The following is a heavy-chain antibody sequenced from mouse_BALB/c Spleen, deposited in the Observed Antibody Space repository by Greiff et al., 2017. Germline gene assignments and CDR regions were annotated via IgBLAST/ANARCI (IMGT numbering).Heavy chain of an antibody. CDR3: ARRSLLRGFAY. CDR1: GFSFTSYG. J-gene: IGHJ3*01. D-gene: IGHD1-2*01. CDR2: IWSGGST. V-gene: IGHV2-4*02. Sequence: VKLVESGPGLVQPSQSLSITCTASGFSFTSYGVHWVRQSPGKGLEWLGVIWSGGSTDYNAAFISRQSISKDNSKSQVFFKMNSLQADDTATYYCARRSLLRGFAYWGQGTLVTVSA.